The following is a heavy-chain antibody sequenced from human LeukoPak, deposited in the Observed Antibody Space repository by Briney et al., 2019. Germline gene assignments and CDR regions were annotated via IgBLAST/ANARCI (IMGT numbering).Heavy chain of an antibody. J-gene: IGHJ5*02. Sequence: GGSLRLSCAASGFTISEYSMSWVRQAPGKGLEWVSNIRSNGGDTYYTDSVKGRFTTSRDNSKNTLYLEMNSLRGEDTAVYYCAKGAYTTWFDPWGQGTLVTVSS. V-gene: IGHV3-23*01. CDR1: GFTISEYS. D-gene: IGHD2-21*01. CDR2: IRSNGGDT. CDR3: AKGAYTTWFDP.